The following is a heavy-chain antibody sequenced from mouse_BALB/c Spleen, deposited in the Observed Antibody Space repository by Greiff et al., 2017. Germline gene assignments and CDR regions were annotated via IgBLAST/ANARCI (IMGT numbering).Heavy chain of an antibody. CDR3: ARYYGSSYGYFDV. CDR1: GYSFTGYF. J-gene: IGHJ1*01. V-gene: IGHV1-20*02. D-gene: IGHD1-1*01. Sequence: EVQLQQSGPELVKPGASVKISCKASGYSFTGYFMNWVMQSHGKSLEWIGRINPYNGDTFYNQKFKGKATLTVDKSSSTAHMELRSLASEDPAVYYCARYYGSSYGYFDVWGAGTTVTVSS. CDR2: INPYNGDT.